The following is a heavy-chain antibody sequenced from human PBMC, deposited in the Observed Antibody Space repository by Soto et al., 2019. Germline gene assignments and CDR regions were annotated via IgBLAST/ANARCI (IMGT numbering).Heavy chain of an antibody. CDR2: IYYGGGT. J-gene: IGHJ4*02. Sequence: PSETLSLTCTVSGGSISSYYWNWIRQPPGKGLEWIGDIYYGGGTNYNPSLKSRVTLSVDTSKNQFSLKLSSVTAADTAVYYCASQYYYDSSGSHTFDYWGQGTQVTVSS. D-gene: IGHD3-22*01. CDR3: ASQYYYDSSGSHTFDY. V-gene: IGHV4-59*01. CDR1: GGSISSYY.